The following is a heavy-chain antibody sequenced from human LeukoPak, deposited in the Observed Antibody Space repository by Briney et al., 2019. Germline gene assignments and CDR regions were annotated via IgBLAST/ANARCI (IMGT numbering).Heavy chain of an antibody. CDR1: GFTFGDYA. Sequence: GGSLRLSCTTSGFTFGDYAVSWLRQAPGKGLEWVSFIRSKAFGGRTEYAASVEGRFTISRDDSKSIAYLQMNSLNTEDTAVYYCSRGVPDSSGYYSFDYWGQGTLVTVSS. J-gene: IGHJ4*02. CDR2: IRSKAFGGRT. V-gene: IGHV3-49*03. CDR3: SRGVPDSSGYYSFDY. D-gene: IGHD3-22*01.